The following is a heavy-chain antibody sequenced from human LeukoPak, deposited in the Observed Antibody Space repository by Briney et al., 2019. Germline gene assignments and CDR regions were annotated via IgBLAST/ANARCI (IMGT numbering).Heavy chain of an antibody. Sequence: ASVNVSFKGSGYTFTIYDNNWVGRAPGQGVEGVGWMNPNSGKTGYSQKFQGRGTNTRKNTINTAYMELSSLRSEDTAVYYCAREVTDYGDSYYYYYMDVWGKGTTVTVSS. J-gene: IGHJ6*03. CDR2: MNPNSGKT. D-gene: IGHD4-17*01. CDR1: GYTFTIYD. CDR3: AREVTDYGDSYYYYYMDV. V-gene: IGHV1-8*03.